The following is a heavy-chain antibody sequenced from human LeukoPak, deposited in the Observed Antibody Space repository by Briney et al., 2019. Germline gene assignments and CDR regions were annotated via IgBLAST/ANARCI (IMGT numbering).Heavy chain of an antibody. CDR1: GGSISSGSYY. Sequence: SQTLSLTCTVSGGSISSGSYYWRWIRQPAGKGLEWIGRIYTSGSTNYNPSLKSRVTISVDTSKNPFSLQLSSMTAADTAVYYYARGHPSSSWTYYYYYMDVWGNGTTVTVSS. CDR3: ARGHPSSSWTYYYYYMDV. V-gene: IGHV4-61*02. J-gene: IGHJ6*03. CDR2: IYTSGST. D-gene: IGHD6-13*01.